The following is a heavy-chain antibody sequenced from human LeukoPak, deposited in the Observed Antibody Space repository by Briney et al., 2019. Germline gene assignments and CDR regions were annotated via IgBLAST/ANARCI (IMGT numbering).Heavy chain of an antibody. V-gene: IGHV3-23*01. D-gene: IGHD6-13*01. CDR1: GFTFRSHA. CDR2: ITGSGGNT. CDR3: AKAASSSWPSYYYGMDV. Sequence: GGSLRLPCAASGFTFRSHAMSWVRQAPGKGLEWVSVITGSGGNTYCADSVKGRFTISKDNSKNTVYLQMSSLRVDDTAVYYCAKAASSSWPSYYYGMDVWGQGTTVTVSS. J-gene: IGHJ6*02.